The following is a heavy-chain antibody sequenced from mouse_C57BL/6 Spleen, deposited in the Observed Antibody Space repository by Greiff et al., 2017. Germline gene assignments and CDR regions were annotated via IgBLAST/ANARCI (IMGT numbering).Heavy chain of an antibody. CDR3: AISECYFYVSSCGYFDV. CDR2: IYPGDGDT. Sequence: VQLQQSGPELVKPGASVKISCKASGYAFSSSWMNWVKQRPGKGLEWIGRIYPGDGDTNYNGKVKGKATLTADKSSSPAYMQLSSLTSEDSSVYFCAISECYFYVSSCGYFDVWGTGTTVTVSS. V-gene: IGHV1-82*01. J-gene: IGHJ1*03. CDR1: GYAFSSSW. D-gene: IGHD1-1*01.